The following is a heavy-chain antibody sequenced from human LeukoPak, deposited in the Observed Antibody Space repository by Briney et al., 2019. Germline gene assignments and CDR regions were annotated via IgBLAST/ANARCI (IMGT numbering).Heavy chain of an antibody. D-gene: IGHD5-18*01. J-gene: IGHJ3*02. CDR3: AREVRGSYGPQAFDI. Sequence: QPGGSLTLSCAASGFTFSSYWMSWVRHAPGKGLEWVANIKQDGSEKYYVDSVKGRFTISRDNAKNSLYLQMNSLRAEDTAVYYCAREVRGSYGPQAFDIWGQGTMVTVSS. CDR1: GFTFSSYW. V-gene: IGHV3-7*01. CDR2: IKQDGSEK.